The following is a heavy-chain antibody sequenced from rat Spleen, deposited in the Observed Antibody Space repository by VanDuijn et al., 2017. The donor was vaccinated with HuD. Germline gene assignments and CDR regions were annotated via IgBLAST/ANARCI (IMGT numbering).Heavy chain of an antibody. CDR2: IWGNGNA. J-gene: IGHJ2*01. D-gene: IGHD1-2*01. Sequence: QVQLKESGPGLVQPSQTLSLTCTVSAFSLTTNGVSWVRQPPGKGLEWMGVIWGNGNANYNSVLKSRLSISRDTSKSQVFLKMNNLQTEDTAMYFCARSDFSSPYYDYWGQGVMVTVSS. V-gene: IGHV2S61*01. CDR3: ARSDFSSPYYDY. CDR1: AFSLTTNG.